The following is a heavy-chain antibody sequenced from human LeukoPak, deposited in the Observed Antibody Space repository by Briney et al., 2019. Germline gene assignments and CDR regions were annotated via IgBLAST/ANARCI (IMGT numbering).Heavy chain of an antibody. CDR2: VYYSGSA. CDR1: GDSISSYY. Sequence: PSETLSLTCTVSGDSISSYYWNWIRQPPGKGLEWIGYVYYSGSANYNPSLKSRVTISLDTSKNQFSLNLTSVTAADTAVYYCAREPHPRGLEIGAFDIWGQGTMVTVSS. CDR3: AREPHPRGLEIGAFDI. D-gene: IGHD1-1*01. J-gene: IGHJ3*02. V-gene: IGHV4-59*12.